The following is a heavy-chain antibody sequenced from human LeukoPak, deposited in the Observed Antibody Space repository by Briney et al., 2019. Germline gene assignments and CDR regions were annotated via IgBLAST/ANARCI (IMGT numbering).Heavy chain of an antibody. Sequence: PGGSLRLSCAASGFTFSSHSMNWVRQAPGKGLEWVSYISSSSTIYYADSVRGRFTISRDNAKNSLYLQMNSLRAEDTAVYYCARLRPLVDLPAGYFDYWGQGTLVTVSS. CDR3: ARLRPLVDLPAGYFDY. J-gene: IGHJ4*02. V-gene: IGHV3-48*01. CDR1: GFTFSSHS. D-gene: IGHD2-21*01. CDR2: ISSSSTI.